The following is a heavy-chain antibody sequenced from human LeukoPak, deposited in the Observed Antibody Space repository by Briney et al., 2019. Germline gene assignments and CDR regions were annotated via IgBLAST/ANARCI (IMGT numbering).Heavy chain of an antibody. Sequence: SETLSLTCTVSGGSVSSGSYYWSWIRQPPGKGLEWIGYIYYSGSTNYNPSLKGRVTISVDTSKNQFSLKLSSVTAADTAVYYCARVDDILTGYYMGGVDYWGQGTLVTVSS. CDR3: ARVDDILTGYYMGGVDY. CDR2: IYYSGST. J-gene: IGHJ4*02. D-gene: IGHD3-9*01. V-gene: IGHV4-61*01. CDR1: GGSVSSGSYY.